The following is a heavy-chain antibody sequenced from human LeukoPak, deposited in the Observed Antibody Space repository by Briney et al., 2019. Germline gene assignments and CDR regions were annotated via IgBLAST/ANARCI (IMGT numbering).Heavy chain of an antibody. CDR3: ARGEGIQLGSVYQDY. J-gene: IGHJ4*02. CDR2: INPNSGGT. CDR1: GYTFTGYY. D-gene: IGHD5-18*01. Sequence: ASVKVSCKASGYTFTGYYMHWVRQAPGQGLEWMGRINPNSGGTNYAQKFQGRVTTTRDTSISTAYMELSRLRSDDTAVYYCARGEGIQLGSVYQDYWGQGTLVTVSS. V-gene: IGHV1-2*06.